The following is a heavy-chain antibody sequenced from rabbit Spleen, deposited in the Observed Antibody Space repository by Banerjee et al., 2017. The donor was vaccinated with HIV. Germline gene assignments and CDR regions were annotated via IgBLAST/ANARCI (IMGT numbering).Heavy chain of an antibody. V-gene: IGHV1S45*01. Sequence: QEQLEESAGGLVQPGASLTLTCTASGFSFSSVHWIYWVRQAPGKGLEWIGTIYAGSTGTTDYASWAKGRFTISKTSSTTVTLQMTSLTVADTATYFCARDTGSSFSTYGMDLWGPGTLVTVS. CDR3: ARDTGSSFSTYGMDL. CDR2: IYAGSTGTT. CDR1: GFSFSSVHW. J-gene: IGHJ6*01. D-gene: IGHD8-1*01.